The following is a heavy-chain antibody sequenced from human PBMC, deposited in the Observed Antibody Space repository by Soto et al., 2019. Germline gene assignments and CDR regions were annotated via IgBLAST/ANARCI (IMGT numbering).Heavy chain of an antibody. D-gene: IGHD3-10*01. CDR3: AREVSSFGSNHFDS. CDR2: IYYTGTT. Sequence: LSLTCSVSGTSIRGYYWTWTRQPPGKGLEWIGYIYYTGTTKYNPSLKSRVTISVDTSKNQFSLRLNSVTAADTAVYYCAREVSSFGSNHFDSWGQGALVTVSS. CDR1: GTSIRGYY. J-gene: IGHJ4*02. V-gene: IGHV4-59*01.